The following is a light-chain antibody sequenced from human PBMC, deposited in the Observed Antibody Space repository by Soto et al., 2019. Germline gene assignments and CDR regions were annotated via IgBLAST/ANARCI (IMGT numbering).Light chain of an antibody. J-gene: IGKJ4*01. CDR3: QQSYSTPGALT. CDR1: QHISNY. Sequence: DIQMTQSPSSLSASIGDRVTITCRANQHISNYVNWYQQRPGKAPRVLIFSASTLQSGVPSRFSGSGSGKDFTLTISSLETEDFGTYFCQQSYSTPGALTFGGGTKVDIK. V-gene: IGKV1-39*01. CDR2: SAS.